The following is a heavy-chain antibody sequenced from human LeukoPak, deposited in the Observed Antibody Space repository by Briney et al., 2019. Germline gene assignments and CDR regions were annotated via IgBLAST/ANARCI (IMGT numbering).Heavy chain of an antibody. CDR2: IYYSGST. J-gene: IGHJ6*03. CDR3: ATTLWAWEGHYYYMDV. V-gene: IGHV4-59*01. CDR1: GGSISSYC. D-gene: IGHD1-26*01. Sequence: SETLSLTCTVSGGSISSYCWSWIRQPPGKGLEWIGYIYYSGSTNYNPSLKSRVTISVDTSKNQFSLKLSSVTAADTAVYYCATTLWAWEGHYYYMDVWGKGTTVTVSS.